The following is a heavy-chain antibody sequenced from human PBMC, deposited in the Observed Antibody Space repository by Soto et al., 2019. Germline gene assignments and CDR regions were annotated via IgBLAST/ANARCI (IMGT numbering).Heavy chain of an antibody. CDR2: IVPIVDTA. D-gene: IGHD6-6*01. Sequence: QVQLVQSGAEVRQPASSVKVSCKTSGGTFSSYAISWVRQAPGQGLEWMGGIVPIVDTATYAQKFQGRVTITADESTSTAYMELSRLRSDDTAVYYSVRVVAIPAYPDYWGQGTLVTVSS. J-gene: IGHJ4*02. CDR1: GGTFSSYA. CDR3: VRVVAIPAYPDY. V-gene: IGHV1-69*12.